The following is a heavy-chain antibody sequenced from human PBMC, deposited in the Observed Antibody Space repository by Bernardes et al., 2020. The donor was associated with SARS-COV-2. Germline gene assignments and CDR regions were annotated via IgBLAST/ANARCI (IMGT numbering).Heavy chain of an antibody. J-gene: IGHJ1*01. CDR1: GYTFTGYD. D-gene: IGHD4-17*01. CDR3: ATSLNYGVLLQH. V-gene: IGHV1-8*02. CDR2: INPNSGHT. Sequence: ASVKVSCKASGYTFTGYDINWVRQDPGQGLEWMGWINPNSGHTGYPQKIQGRVTVTRNTSVNTDYLGLNSLTSEAAAMYYCATSLNYGVLLQHLGQGTLVTVSS.